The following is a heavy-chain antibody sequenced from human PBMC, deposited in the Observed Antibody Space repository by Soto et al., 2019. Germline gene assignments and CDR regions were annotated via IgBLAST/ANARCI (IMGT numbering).Heavy chain of an antibody. J-gene: IGHJ5*02. D-gene: IGHD2-15*01. Sequence: QEQLVQSGAEVKKPGASVKVSCKTSGYTFTDYDINWVRQATEQGLEWIGWMNPNSGETGYARKFQGRVTMNRSASLSTAYLELSSLRSEDTAVYYCARVAVAARPRWYNWFDPWGQGTLVTVSS. CDR3: ARVAVAARPRWYNWFDP. V-gene: IGHV1-8*01. CDR1: GYTFTDYD. CDR2: MNPNSGET.